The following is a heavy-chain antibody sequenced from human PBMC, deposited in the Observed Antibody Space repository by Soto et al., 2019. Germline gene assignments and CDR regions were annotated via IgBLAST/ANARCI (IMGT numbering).Heavy chain of an antibody. Sequence: GALRLSCTASGFTFFSHAMSWVRPAPGKGLEWASAISGPGGGTYYADSVKGRFTISRDNSKSTLYLQMSSLRAEDTAMYYCAKSRTGPGDYFDYWGQGAQVTVSS. CDR3: AKSRTGPGDYFDY. D-gene: IGHD1-1*01. J-gene: IGHJ4*02. CDR1: GFTFFSHA. V-gene: IGHV3-23*01. CDR2: ISGPGGGT.